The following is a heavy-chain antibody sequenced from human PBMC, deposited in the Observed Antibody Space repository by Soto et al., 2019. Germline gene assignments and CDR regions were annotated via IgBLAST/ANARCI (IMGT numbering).Heavy chain of an antibody. V-gene: IGHV4-30-4*01. Sequence: SETLSLTCTVSGDSISSGDYYWSWIRQPPGKGLEWIGCIYYSGNTYYNPSLKRRFSISVDTSKNQFSLQLSSVTVADTAVYYCAREPRAWGQGTLVTVSS. CDR2: IYYSGNT. CDR1: GDSISSGDYY. CDR3: AREPRA. J-gene: IGHJ5*02.